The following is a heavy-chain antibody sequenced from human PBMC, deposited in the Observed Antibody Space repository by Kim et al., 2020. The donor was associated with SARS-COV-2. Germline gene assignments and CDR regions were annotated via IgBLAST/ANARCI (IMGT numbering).Heavy chain of an antibody. CDR2: ISSSGSTI. V-gene: IGHV3-48*03. CDR1: GFTFSSYE. Sequence: GGSLRLSCAASGFTFSSYEMNWVRQAPGKGLEWVSYISSSGSTIYYADSVKGRFTISRDNAKNSLYLQMNSLRAEDTAVYYCARGRYCSSTSCTYNWFDPWGQGTLVTVSS. J-gene: IGHJ5*02. CDR3: ARGRYCSSTSCTYNWFDP. D-gene: IGHD2-2*01.